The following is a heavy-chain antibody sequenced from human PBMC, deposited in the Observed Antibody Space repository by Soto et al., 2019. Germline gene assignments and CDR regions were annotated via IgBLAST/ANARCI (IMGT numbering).Heavy chain of an antibody. CDR1: GFTFSSYA. J-gene: IGHJ3*02. V-gene: IGHV3-30-3*01. CDR2: ISYDGSNK. Sequence: GGSLRLSCAASGFTFSSYAMHWVRQAPGKGLEWVAVISYDGSNKYYADSVKGRFTISRDNSKNTLYLQMNSLRAEDTAVYYCARVTDYYDSSGNAFDIWGQGTMVTISS. CDR3: ARVTDYYDSSGNAFDI. D-gene: IGHD3-22*01.